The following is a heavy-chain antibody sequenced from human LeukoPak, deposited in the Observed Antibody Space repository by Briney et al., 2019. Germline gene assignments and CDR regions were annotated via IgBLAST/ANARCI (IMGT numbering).Heavy chain of an antibody. CDR2: ISSSGSSI. D-gene: IGHD3-10*01. CDR3: ARRIYGSGTNWFDP. Sequence: HPGGSLRLSCAASGLTFSSHRMHWVRQAPGKGLEWVSSISSSGSSIYYADSVKGRFTISRDNAKNSLYLQMNSLRAEDTAVYYCARRIYGSGTNWFDPWGQGTLVTVSS. CDR1: GLTFSSHR. V-gene: IGHV3-48*04. J-gene: IGHJ5*02.